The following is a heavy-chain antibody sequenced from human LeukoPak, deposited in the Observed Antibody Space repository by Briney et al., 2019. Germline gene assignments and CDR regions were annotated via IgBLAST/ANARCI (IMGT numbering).Heavy chain of an antibody. Sequence: GGSLRLSCAVSGFIFGTTSMSWVRQTPGKGLEWVASINYDGSEKYYVGSVEGRFTISIDSAKKSPFLQMNSLRAEDTAIYYCTRDQHWGQGTLVTVSS. CDR2: INYDGSEK. J-gene: IGHJ1*01. CDR1: GFIFGTTS. V-gene: IGHV3-7*01. CDR3: TRDQH.